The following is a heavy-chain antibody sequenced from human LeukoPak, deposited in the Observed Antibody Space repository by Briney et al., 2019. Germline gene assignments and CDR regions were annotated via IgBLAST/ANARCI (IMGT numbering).Heavy chain of an antibody. D-gene: IGHD5-12*01. CDR3: AKSGGYDKYYFDY. V-gene: IGHV3-23*01. CDR1: GFTFSSYG. J-gene: IGHJ4*02. CDR2: ISGSGGST. Sequence: GGSLRLSCAASGFTFSSYGMSWVRQAPGKGLEWVSAISGSGGSTYYADSVKGRFTISRDNSKNTLYLQMNSLRAEDTAVYYCAKSGGYDKYYFDYWGQGTLVTVSS.